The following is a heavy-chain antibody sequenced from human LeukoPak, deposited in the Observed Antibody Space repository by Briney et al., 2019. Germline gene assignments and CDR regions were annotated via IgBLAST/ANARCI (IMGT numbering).Heavy chain of an antibody. CDR2: IYYSGST. Sequence: PSETLSLTCTVSGGSISSGDYYWSWIRQPPGKGLEWIGYIYYSGSTYYNPSLKSRVTISVDTSKNQFSLKLSSVTAADTAVYYCARDLGFGELRWLDPWGQGTLVTVSS. CDR3: ARDLGFGELRWLDP. D-gene: IGHD3-10*01. CDR1: GGSISSGDYY. J-gene: IGHJ5*02. V-gene: IGHV4-30-4*01.